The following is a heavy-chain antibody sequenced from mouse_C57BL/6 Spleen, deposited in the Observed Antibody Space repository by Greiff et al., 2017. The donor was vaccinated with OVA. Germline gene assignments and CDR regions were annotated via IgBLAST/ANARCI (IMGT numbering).Heavy chain of an antibody. Sequence: QQPGAELVKPGASVKMSCKASGYTFTSYWITWVKQRPGQGLEWIGDIYPGSGSTNYNEKFKSKATLTVDTSSNTAYMQLSSLTSEDSTVYYCARYNNNYAFDYWDQGTTLTVSS. V-gene: IGHV1-55*01. CDR2: IYPGSGST. CDR1: GYTFTSYW. CDR3: ARYNNNYAFDY. D-gene: IGHD2-5*01. J-gene: IGHJ2*01.